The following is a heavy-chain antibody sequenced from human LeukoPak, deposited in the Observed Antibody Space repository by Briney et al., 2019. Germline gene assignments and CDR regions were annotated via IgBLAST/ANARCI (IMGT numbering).Heavy chain of an antibody. CDR2: ISGSGGST. D-gene: IGHD4-17*01. J-gene: IGHJ1*01. V-gene: IGHV3-23*01. Sequence: PGGSLRLSCAASGFTLRSYAMSWVRQAPGKGLEWVSDISGSGGSTYYADSVMGRFIISRDNSKNTLYLEMNSLRAEDTAVCHCAKRETTVTTNFERWGQGTLVTVSS. CDR3: AKRETTVTTNFER. CDR1: GFTLRSYA.